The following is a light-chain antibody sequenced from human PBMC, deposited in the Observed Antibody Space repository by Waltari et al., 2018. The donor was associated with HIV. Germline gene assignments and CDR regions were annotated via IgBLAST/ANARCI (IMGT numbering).Light chain of an antibody. CDR2: DAS. CDR1: QSVSTS. Sequence: EIVMTQSPGPLSVSPGEGASLSCRASQSVSTSLAWYQQKPGQTPTLIVYDASTRATGVPDMFSGGGSWTDFTLTISSLQSEDFAVYYCQQYKNWPLTFGGGTKVETK. V-gene: IGKV3D-15*01. J-gene: IGKJ4*01. CDR3: QQYKNWPLT.